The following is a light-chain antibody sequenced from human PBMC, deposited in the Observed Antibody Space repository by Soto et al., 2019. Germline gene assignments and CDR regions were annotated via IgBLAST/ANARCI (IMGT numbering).Light chain of an antibody. CDR2: DKS. V-gene: IGKV3-15*01. CDR3: QQYNNWPLIT. J-gene: IGKJ5*01. Sequence: EIVLTQSPATLSVCPGERVILSCRASQSVDISLAWYQQKPGQAPRLLIYDKSSRAPGVPARFSGSGTGTDFTLTINSLQSEDVGVYYCQQYNNWPLITFGQGTRLEIK. CDR1: QSVDIS.